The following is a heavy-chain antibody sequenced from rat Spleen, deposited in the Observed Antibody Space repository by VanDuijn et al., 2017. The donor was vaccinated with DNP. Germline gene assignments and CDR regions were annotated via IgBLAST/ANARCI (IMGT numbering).Heavy chain of an antibody. D-gene: IGHD1-11*01. V-gene: IGHV5-31*01. J-gene: IGHJ2*01. CDR1: GFTFNNYW. CDR2: ITSSGGST. CDR3: ARDAGGPFDY. Sequence: EVQLVESGGGLVQPGRSLKLSCAASGFTFNNYWMTWIRQVPGKGLEWVASITSSGGSTYYPDSVKGRFTISRDNAKNTLQLQMNNLRSEDTATYYCARDAGGPFDYWGQGVMVTVSS.